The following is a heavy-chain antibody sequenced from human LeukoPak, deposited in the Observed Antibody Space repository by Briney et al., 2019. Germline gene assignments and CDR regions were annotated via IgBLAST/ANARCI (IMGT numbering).Heavy chain of an antibody. CDR1: GFTFSSYA. D-gene: IGHD4-17*01. Sequence: PGGSLRLSCAASGFTFSSYAMHWVRQAPGKGLEWVAVISYDGSNKYYADSVKSRFTISRDNSKNTLYLQMNSLRAEDTAVYYCARGHDYGDYQPIDYWGQGTLVTVSS. CDR3: ARGHDYGDYQPIDY. CDR2: ISYDGSNK. V-gene: IGHV3-30*04. J-gene: IGHJ4*02.